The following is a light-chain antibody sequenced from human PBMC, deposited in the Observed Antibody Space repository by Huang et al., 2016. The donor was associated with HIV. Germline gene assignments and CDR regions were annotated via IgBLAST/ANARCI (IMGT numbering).Light chain of an antibody. CDR3: QQFNSYPWT. V-gene: IGKV1-9*01. CDR2: AAS. CDR1: QGISSY. J-gene: IGKJ1*01. Sequence: IQLTQSPSFLTASVGDRVTITCRASQGISSYLGWYQQRPGKAPKFLIYAASTLQSVVPSRFSGSGSGTEFTLTISRLQPEDFATYYCQQFNSYPWTFGPGTKVEIK.